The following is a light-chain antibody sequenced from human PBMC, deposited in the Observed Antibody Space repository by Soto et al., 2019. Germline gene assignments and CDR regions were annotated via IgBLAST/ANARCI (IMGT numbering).Light chain of an antibody. CDR2: ASS. CDR3: QQYGSSPST. J-gene: IGKJ1*01. Sequence: EIVLTQSPGTLSLSPGDTATLSCRASQSVYSTYLAWYQHKVGQAPRLLIYASSTRATGIPDRFSGSGSWTDFTLTIRRLAPEDFAVYYCQQYGSSPSTFGQGTKVEVK. CDR1: QSVYSTY. V-gene: IGKV3-20*01.